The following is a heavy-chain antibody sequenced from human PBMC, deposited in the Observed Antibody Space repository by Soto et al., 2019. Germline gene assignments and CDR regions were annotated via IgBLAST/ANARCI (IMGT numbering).Heavy chain of an antibody. CDR2: IYHSGST. CDR3: ARVCSSGWYHSENQTGIDY. CDR1: SGSISSSNW. V-gene: IGHV4-4*02. J-gene: IGHJ4*02. Sequence: SETLSLTCAVSSGSISSSNWWSWVRQPPGKGLEWIGEIYHSGSTNYNPSLKSRVTISVDKSKNQFSLKLSSVTAADTAVYYCARVCSSGWYHSENQTGIDYWGQGTLVTVSS. D-gene: IGHD6-19*01.